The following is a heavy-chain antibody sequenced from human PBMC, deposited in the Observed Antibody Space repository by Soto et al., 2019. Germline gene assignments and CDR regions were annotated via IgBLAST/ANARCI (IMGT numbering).Heavy chain of an antibody. D-gene: IGHD2-8*02. V-gene: IGHV3-74*01. Sequence: PGGSLRLSCAASGFTFSRHWMHWVRQAPGKGLVWVSLINGDGRTTTYADSVKGRFTISRDTSRNTLYLQMNSLRAEDTAVYYCAKSHRYCTGGTCGTFEYWGQGTLVTVSS. CDR1: GFTFSRHW. CDR3: AKSHRYCTGGTCGTFEY. CDR2: INGDGRTT. J-gene: IGHJ4*02.